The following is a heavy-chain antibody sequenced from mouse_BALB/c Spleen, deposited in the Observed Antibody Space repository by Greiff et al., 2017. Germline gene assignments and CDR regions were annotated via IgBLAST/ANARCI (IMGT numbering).Heavy chain of an antibody. Sequence: EVKLMESGGGLVQPGGSLRLSCATSGFTFTDYYMSWVRQPPGKALEWLGFIRNKANGYTTEYSASVKGRFTISRDNSQSILYLQMNTLRAEDSATYYCARGKLSHWGQGTLVTVSA. CDR1: GFTFTDYY. CDR3: ARGKLSH. J-gene: IGHJ3*01. CDR2: IRNKANGYTT. V-gene: IGHV7-3*02.